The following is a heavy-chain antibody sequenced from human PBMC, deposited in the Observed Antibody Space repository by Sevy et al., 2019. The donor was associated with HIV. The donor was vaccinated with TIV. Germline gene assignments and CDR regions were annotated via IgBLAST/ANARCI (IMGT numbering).Heavy chain of an antibody. V-gene: IGHV4-39*01. CDR2: IYYSGST. CDR1: GGSISSSSYY. CDR3: ASRAPYYYDSSGYQGYYFDY. D-gene: IGHD3-22*01. Sequence: SDTLSLTCTVSGGSISSSSYYWGWIRQPPGKGLEWIGSIYYSGSTYYNPSLKSRVTISVDTSKNQFSLKLSSVTAADTAVYYCASRAPYYYDSSGYQGYYFDYWGQGTLVTVSS. J-gene: IGHJ4*02.